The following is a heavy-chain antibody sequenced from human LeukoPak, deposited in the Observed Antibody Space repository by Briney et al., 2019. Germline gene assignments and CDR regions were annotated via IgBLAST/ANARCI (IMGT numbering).Heavy chain of an antibody. V-gene: IGHV1-2*02. CDR1: GYTFTGYY. CDR2: INPNSGGT. D-gene: IGHD2-15*01. CDR3: ARAATGQWELLFDY. Sequence: ASVKVSCKASGYTFTGYYMHWVRQAPGQGLEWMGWINPNSGGTNYAQKFQGRVTMTRDTSISTAYMELSRLRSDDTAVYYCARAATGQWELLFDYWGQGTLVTVSS. J-gene: IGHJ4*02.